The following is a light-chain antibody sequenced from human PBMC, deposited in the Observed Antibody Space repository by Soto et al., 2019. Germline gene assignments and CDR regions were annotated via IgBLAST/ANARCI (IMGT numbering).Light chain of an antibody. CDR2: EVG. J-gene: IGLJ1*01. CDR3: SSYRGSSTQA. V-gene: IGLV2-14*01. CDR1: SSDIGGYSY. Sequence: QSVLTQPASVSGSPGQSITISCTGTSSDIGGYSYVSWYQQHPGKAPKLMIYEVGNRPSGVSNRFSGSKSGNTASLTISGLQAEDEADYYCSSYRGSSTQAFGTGTKVTVL.